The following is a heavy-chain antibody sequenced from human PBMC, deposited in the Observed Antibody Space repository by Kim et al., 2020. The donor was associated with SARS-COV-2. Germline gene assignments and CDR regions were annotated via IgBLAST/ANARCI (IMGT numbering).Heavy chain of an antibody. D-gene: IGHD3-10*01. CDR3: AKDLRGGVILRYFDY. CDR2: ISGSGDTT. V-gene: IGHV3-23*01. Sequence: GGSLRLSCAASGFTVSNYIMTWVRQAPGKGLEWVSSISGSGDTTYYADSVKGRFTISRDGYKMCLQMNSLRADDTAIYYCAKDLRGGVILRYFDYWGQGAQVTVSS. CDR1: GFTVSNYI. J-gene: IGHJ4*02.